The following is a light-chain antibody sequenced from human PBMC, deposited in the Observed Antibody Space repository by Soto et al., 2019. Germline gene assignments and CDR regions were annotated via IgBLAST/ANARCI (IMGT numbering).Light chain of an antibody. Sequence: TQSPSTLSASIGDRVTITCRASQSISWWLAWYQQKPGQAPRLLISGASNRVTDVPDRFSGSGSGTDFTLTISRLETEDFAMYYCQQYDGSPLTFGGGTKVDIK. J-gene: IGKJ4*02. V-gene: IGKV3-20*01. CDR3: QQYDGSPLT. CDR1: QSISWW. CDR2: GAS.